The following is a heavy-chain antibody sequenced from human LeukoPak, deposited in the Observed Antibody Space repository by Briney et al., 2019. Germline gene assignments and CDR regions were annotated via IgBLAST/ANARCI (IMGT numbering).Heavy chain of an antibody. J-gene: IGHJ5*02. Sequence: SETLSLTCTVSGGSISSGGYYWSWIRQHPGKGLEWIGYIYYSGSTYYNPSLKSRVTISVDTSKNQFSLKLSSVTAADTAVYYCAREHNTYYDFWSGYHGSRNWFDPWGQGTLVTVSS. V-gene: IGHV4-31*03. CDR1: GGSISSGGYY. CDR3: AREHNTYYDFWSGYHGSRNWFDP. D-gene: IGHD3-3*01. CDR2: IYYSGST.